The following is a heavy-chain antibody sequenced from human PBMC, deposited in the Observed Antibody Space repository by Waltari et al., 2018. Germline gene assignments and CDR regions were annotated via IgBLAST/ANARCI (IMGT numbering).Heavy chain of an antibody. CDR1: GFTFSSYW. V-gene: IGHV3-74*01. J-gene: IGHJ4*02. D-gene: IGHD3-16*01. Sequence: EVQLVESGGGLVQPGGSLRLSCAASGFTFSSYWRPWVRQAPGKGLVWVSRINSDGSSTYYADSVKGRFTISRDNSKSTVILQLSSLRVEDTAIYYCAKGQGGRRWYFDYWGQGSQVTVSS. CDR3: AKGQGGRRWYFDY. CDR2: INSDGSST.